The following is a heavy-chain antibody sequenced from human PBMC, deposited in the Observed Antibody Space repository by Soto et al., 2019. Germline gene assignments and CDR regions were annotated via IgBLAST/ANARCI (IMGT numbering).Heavy chain of an antibody. CDR1: GLTVSHNY. Sequence: EVQLVESGGGLIQPGGSLRLSCVASGLTVSHNYMAWVRQAPEMGLEWVSILYTEGTTYYADSVKGRLTISRDAPKNTLFLQMDSRRAEDTAVYYCVRPRPSGENYGMDVWGQGTTVTVSS. D-gene: IGHD3-16*01. J-gene: IGHJ6*02. CDR3: VRPRPSGENYGMDV. CDR2: LYTEGTT. V-gene: IGHV3-53*01.